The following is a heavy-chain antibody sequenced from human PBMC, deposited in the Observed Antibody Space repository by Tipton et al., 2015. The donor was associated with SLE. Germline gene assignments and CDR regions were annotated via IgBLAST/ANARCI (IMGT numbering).Heavy chain of an antibody. Sequence: SLRLSCAASGFTFSSYGMHWVRQAPGKGLEWVAFIRYDGSNKYYADSVKGRFTISRDNSKNTLYLQMNSLRAEDTAVYYCAKDGEQLAPSPGYYFDYWGQGTLVTVSS. V-gene: IGHV3-30*02. CDR2: IRYDGSNK. CDR1: GFTFSSYG. CDR3: AKDGEQLAPSPGYYFDY. D-gene: IGHD6-6*01. J-gene: IGHJ4*02.